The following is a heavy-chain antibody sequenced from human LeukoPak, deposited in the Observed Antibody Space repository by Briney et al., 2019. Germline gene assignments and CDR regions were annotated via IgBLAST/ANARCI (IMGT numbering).Heavy chain of an antibody. V-gene: IGHV1-46*01. Sequence: GASVKVSCKASGYTFTSYYMHWVRQAPGQGLEWMGIINPSGGSTNYAHNFQGRVTMTRDTSTSTVYMELSSLRSEDTAVYYCARESTVTTSSTNYYYYYYGMDVWGQGTTVTVSS. J-gene: IGHJ6*02. CDR3: ARESTVTTSSTNYYYYYYGMDV. CDR2: INPSGGST. D-gene: IGHD4-17*01. CDR1: GYTFTSYY.